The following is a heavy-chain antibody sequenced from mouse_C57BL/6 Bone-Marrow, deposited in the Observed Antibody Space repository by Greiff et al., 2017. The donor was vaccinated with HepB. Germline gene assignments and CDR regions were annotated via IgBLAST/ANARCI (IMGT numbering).Heavy chain of an antibody. J-gene: IGHJ2*01. D-gene: IGHD1-2*01. CDR3: ARIYGHY. CDR2: INPSSGYT. CDR1: GYTFTSYW. Sequence: VQLQQSGAELAKPGASVKLSCKASGYTFTSYWMHWVKQRPGQGLEWIGYINPSSGYTKYNQKFKDKATLTADKSPSTAYMQLSSLTYEDSAVYYCARIYGHYWGQGTTLTVSS. V-gene: IGHV1-7*01.